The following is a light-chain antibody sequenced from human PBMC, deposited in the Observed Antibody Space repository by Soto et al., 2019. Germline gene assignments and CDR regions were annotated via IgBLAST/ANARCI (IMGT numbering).Light chain of an antibody. CDR3: QQSYSTPIT. Sequence: DIQMTQSPSSLSASVGDRVTITCRASQGISSYLSWYQQKPGKAPKFLIYAASSLQRGVPSRFSGSGSGTDFTLTISSVQPEDFATYYCQQSYSTPITFGQGTRLEIK. CDR1: QGISSY. V-gene: IGKV1-39*01. J-gene: IGKJ5*01. CDR2: AAS.